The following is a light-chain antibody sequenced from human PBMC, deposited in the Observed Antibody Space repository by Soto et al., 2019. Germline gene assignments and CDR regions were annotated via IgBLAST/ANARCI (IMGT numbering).Light chain of an antibody. Sequence: EIMMTQSPATLSVSPGESATLSCRASQSVSNNLAWYQHKPGQAPRLLIYYASTRATGIPARFSGSVSGTEFTLTISSLQSEDFALYFFQEYNDWPPITFGQGTRLEIK. J-gene: IGKJ5*01. CDR3: QEYNDWPPIT. CDR2: YAS. CDR1: QSVSNN. V-gene: IGKV3-15*01.